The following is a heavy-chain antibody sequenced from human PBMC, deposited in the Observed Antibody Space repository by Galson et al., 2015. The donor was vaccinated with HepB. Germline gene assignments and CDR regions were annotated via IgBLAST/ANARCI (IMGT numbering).Heavy chain of an antibody. CDR2: ISSSGSTI. D-gene: IGHD3-10*01. J-gene: IGHJ6*02. CDR1: GFTFSSYE. Sequence: SLRLSCAASGFTFSSYEMNWVRQAPGKGLEWVSYISSSGSTIYYADSVKGRFTTSRDNAKNSLYLQMNSLRAEDTAVYYCAIYQGFTMVRGVYYGMDVWGQGTTVTVSS. V-gene: IGHV3-48*03. CDR3: AIYQGFTMVRGVYYGMDV.